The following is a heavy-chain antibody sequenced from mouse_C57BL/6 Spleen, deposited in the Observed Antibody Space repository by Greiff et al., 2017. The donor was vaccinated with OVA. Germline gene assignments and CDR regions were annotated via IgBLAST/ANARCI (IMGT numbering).Heavy chain of an antibody. CDR3: ARGGVITTVVGRYYYAMDY. CDR1: GYTFTSYW. J-gene: IGHJ4*01. CDR2: INPSNGGT. D-gene: IGHD1-1*01. V-gene: IGHV1-53*01. Sequence: QVQLQQPGTELVKPGASVKLSCKASGYTFTSYWMHWVKQRPGQGLEWIGNINPSNGGTNYNEKFKSKATLTVDTSSSTAYMQLSSLTSEDSAVYYCARGGVITTVVGRYYYAMDYWGQGTSVTVSS.